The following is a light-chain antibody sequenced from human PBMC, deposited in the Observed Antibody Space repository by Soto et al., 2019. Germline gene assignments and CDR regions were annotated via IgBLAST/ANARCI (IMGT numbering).Light chain of an antibody. J-gene: IGLJ1*01. CDR2: EGT. V-gene: IGLV2-14*02. CDR1: SSDVGSYNF. Sequence: QSALTQPASVSGSPGQSITISCTGTSSDVGSYNFVSWFQQHPGKVPKLIIYEGTERPSGVSNRFSASKSGNTASLTISGLQPEDEADYYCCSYTRSSTPYVYGTGTKLTVL. CDR3: CSYTRSSTPYV.